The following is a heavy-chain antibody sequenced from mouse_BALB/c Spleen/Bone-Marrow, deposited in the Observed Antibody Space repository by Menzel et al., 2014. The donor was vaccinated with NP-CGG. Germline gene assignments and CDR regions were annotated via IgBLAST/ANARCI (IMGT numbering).Heavy chain of an antibody. CDR3: ARYDYRYSWFAY. D-gene: IGHD2-14*01. J-gene: IGHJ3*01. CDR1: GFNIKYTY. Sequence: EVKLMESGAELVEPGASVKLSCTASGFNIKYTYMHWVKQRPEQGLEWIGRIDPANGNTKYDPKFQGKATITTDTSSNTAYLQLRSLTSEDTAVYYCARYDYRYSWFAYWGQGTLVTVSA. V-gene: IGHV14-3*02. CDR2: IDPANGNT.